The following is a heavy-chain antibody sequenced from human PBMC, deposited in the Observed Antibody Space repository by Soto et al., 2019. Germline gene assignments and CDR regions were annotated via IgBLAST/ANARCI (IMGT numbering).Heavy chain of an antibody. CDR3: AREVIPNWFDP. CDR2: INAGNGNT. J-gene: IGHJ5*02. D-gene: IGHD2-21*01. CDR1: GYTFTSYA. Sequence: AASVKVSCKASGYTFTSYAMHWVRQAPGQRLEWMGWINAGNGNTKYSQKFQGRVTITRDTSASTAYMELSSLRSEDTAVYYCAREVIPNWFDPWGQGTLVTVSS. V-gene: IGHV1-3*01.